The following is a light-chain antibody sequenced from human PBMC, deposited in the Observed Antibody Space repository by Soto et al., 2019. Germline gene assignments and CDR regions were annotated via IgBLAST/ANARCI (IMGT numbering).Light chain of an antibody. CDR3: QQRSTGPPLS. CDR1: QSVDNY. V-gene: IGKV3-11*01. CDR2: DAS. Sequence: EVLLTQCPDTRSLSPGERATLSCRASQSVDNYLAWYQQRPGQAPRLLIYDASNRASGIPARFSGSGSGTDFTLTISSLEPEDFAVYYCQQRSTGPPLSFGVGTKVDIK. J-gene: IGKJ4*01.